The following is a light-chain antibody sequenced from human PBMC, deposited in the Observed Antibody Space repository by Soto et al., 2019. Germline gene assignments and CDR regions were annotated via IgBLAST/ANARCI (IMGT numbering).Light chain of an antibody. Sequence: DIQMTQSPSTLSASVGDRVTITCRASQSISSWLAWYQQKPGKAPKLLIYDASSLESGVPSRFSGSGSGTEFTLTFSSLQPDDFATYYCQQYNSYSTFGQGTKLDIK. CDR1: QSISSW. CDR2: DAS. V-gene: IGKV1-5*01. CDR3: QQYNSYST. J-gene: IGKJ1*01.